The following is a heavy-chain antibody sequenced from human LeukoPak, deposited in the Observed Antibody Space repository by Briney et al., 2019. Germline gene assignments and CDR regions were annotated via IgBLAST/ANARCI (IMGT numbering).Heavy chain of an antibody. CDR3: AKDSEYGSGWNSFV. CDR1: GFTFSSYG. J-gene: IGHJ4*02. D-gene: IGHD6-19*01. V-gene: IGHV3-30*18. CDR2: ISYDGSDK. Sequence: GGSLRLSCAASGFTFSSYGMHWVRQAPGKGLEWVAVISYDGSDKYYADSVKGRFTISRDNSKNTLYVQMNSLRAEDTAVYYCAKDSEYGSGWNSFVWGQGTLVTVSS.